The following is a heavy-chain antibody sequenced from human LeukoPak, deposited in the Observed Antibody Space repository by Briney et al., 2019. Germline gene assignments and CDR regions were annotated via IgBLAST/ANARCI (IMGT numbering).Heavy chain of an antibody. CDR2: INSDWTST. V-gene: IGHV3-74*01. D-gene: IGHD2-8*01. J-gene: IGHJ6*02. CDR3: ARGPERTGVGTRYYYDMDV. Sequence: GGSLRLSCAASGFTFSNYWMHWVRQAPGKGLVWVSGINSDWTSTTYADSVKGRFTISRDNAKNTVYLQMNSLRAEDTAVYYCARGPERTGVGTRYYYDMDVWGQGTTVTVSS. CDR1: GFTFSNYW.